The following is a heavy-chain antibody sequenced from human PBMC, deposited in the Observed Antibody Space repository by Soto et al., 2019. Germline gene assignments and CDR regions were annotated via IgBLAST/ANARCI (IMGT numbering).Heavy chain of an antibody. J-gene: IGHJ6*02. V-gene: IGHV3-30*03. D-gene: IGHD5-12*01. CDR2: ISYDGSNK. CDR1: GFTSSSYG. Sequence: QRLSCAASGFTSSSYGMHWVRQAPGKGLEWVAVISYDGSNKYYADSVKGRFTISRDNSKNTLYLQMNSLRAEDTAVYYCARDLDGYAAYYYYGMDVWGQGTTVTVSS. CDR3: ARDLDGYAAYYYYGMDV.